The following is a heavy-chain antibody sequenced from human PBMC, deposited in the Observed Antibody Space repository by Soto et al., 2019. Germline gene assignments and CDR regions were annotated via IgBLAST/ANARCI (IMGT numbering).Heavy chain of an antibody. V-gene: IGHV3-72*01. CDR1: GFSLSDHY. J-gene: IGHJ4*02. D-gene: IGHD3-16*01. CDR3: SRDFTAPGPYAVDY. Sequence: EVQLVESGGGLVQPGGSLRLSCTASGFSLSDHYVDWVRQAPGKGLEWVGRSRNKANSYTTEYAASVRGRFTISRDDSRNSLYLRMDSLKTEDKPVYYRSRDFTAPGPYAVDYWGQGTLVSVSS. CDR2: SRNKANSYTT.